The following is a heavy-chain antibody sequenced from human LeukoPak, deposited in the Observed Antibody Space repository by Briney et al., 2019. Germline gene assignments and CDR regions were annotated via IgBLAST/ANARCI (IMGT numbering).Heavy chain of an antibody. D-gene: IGHD3-10*01. CDR2: ISYDGSNK. J-gene: IGHJ4*02. CDR3: AKDGGGGLFDY. Sequence: GGSLRLSCAASGFTFSSYGMHWVRQAPGKGLEWVAVISYDGSNKYYADSVKGRFTISRDNSKNTLYLQINSLRAEDTAVYYCAKDGGGGLFDYWGQGTLVTVSS. CDR1: GFTFSSYG. V-gene: IGHV3-30*18.